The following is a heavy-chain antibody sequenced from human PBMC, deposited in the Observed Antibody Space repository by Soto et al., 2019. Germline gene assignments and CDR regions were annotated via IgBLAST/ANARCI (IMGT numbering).Heavy chain of an antibody. Sequence: GASVKVSCKASGYTFTSYGISWVRQAPGQGLEWMGGIIPIFGTANYAQKFQGRVTITADESTSTAYMELRSLRSDDTAVYYCARDTAPSNGWGQRTTDTVSS. CDR2: IIPIFGTA. J-gene: IGHJ6*02. CDR3: ARDTAPSNG. D-gene: IGHD4-17*01. CDR1: GYTFTSYG. V-gene: IGHV1-69*13.